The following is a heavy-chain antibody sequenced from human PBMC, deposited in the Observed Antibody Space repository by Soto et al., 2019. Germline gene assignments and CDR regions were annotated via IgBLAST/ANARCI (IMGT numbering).Heavy chain of an antibody. D-gene: IGHD3-22*01. CDR1: GGSISSGDYY. CDR3: ARGYHYDSSGYSNPLHYYYYGMDV. CDR2: IYYSGST. J-gene: IGHJ6*02. V-gene: IGHV4-30-4*01. Sequence: SETLSLTCTVSGGSISSGDYYWSWIRQPPGKGLEWIGYIYYSGSTYYNPSLKSRVTISVDTSKNQFSLKLSSVTAADTAVYYCARGYHYDSSGYSNPLHYYYYGMDVWGQGTTVTVSS.